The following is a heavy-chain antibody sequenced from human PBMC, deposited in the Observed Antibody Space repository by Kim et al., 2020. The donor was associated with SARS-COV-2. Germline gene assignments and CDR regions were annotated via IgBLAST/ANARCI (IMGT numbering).Heavy chain of an antibody. Sequence: GGSLRLSCAASGFTFSNAWMSWVRQAPGKGLEWVGRIKSKTDGGTTDYAAPVKGRFTISRDDSKNTLYLQMNSLKTEDTAVYYCTTDVRSYYGSGSYYNYYGMDVWGQGTTVTVSS. J-gene: IGHJ6*02. CDR2: IKSKTDGGTT. CDR1: GFTFSNAW. CDR3: TTDVRSYYGSGSYYNYYGMDV. V-gene: IGHV3-15*01. D-gene: IGHD3-10*01.